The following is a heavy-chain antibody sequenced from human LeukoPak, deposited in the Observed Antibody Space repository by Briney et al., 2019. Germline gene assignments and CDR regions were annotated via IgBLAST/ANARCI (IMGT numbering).Heavy chain of an antibody. CDR2: INHSGST. J-gene: IGHJ6*03. Sequence: SETLSLTCAVYGGSFRGYYWTWIRQPPGKGLEWIGEINHSGSTNYNPSLKSPVTISVDTSKNQFSLKLSSVTAADTAVYYCARGSSAFDTYYYYYMDVWSKGTTVTVSS. D-gene: IGHD3-22*01. V-gene: IGHV4-34*01. CDR1: GGSFRGYY. CDR3: ARGSSAFDTYYYYYMDV.